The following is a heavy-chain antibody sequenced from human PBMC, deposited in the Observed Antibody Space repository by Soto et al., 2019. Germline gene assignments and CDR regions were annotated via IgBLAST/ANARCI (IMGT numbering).Heavy chain of an antibody. CDR3: ASEAQGEFLDWFDP. CDR1: GGSISSSNYY. Sequence: QLQLQESGPGLVKPSETLSLTCTVSGGSISSSNYYWSWIRQPPGKGLEWIGYIYYSGSTYYNPSLQSRFTISVDTSPNQFSLKLSSVTAADTAVYYCASEAQGEFLDWFDPWGQGTLVTVSS. CDR2: IYYSGST. V-gene: IGHV4-30-4*01. J-gene: IGHJ5*02. D-gene: IGHD3-16*01.